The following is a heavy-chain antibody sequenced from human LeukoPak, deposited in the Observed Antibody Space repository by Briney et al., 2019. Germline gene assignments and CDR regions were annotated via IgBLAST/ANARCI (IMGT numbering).Heavy chain of an antibody. D-gene: IGHD2-2*01. Sequence: GASVKVSCKASGATFSSYTISLVRQAPGQGLEWMGRIIPILGIANYAQKFQGRVTITADKSTSTAYMELSSLRSEDTAVYYCASELRSSTSGPWGQGTLVTVSS. CDR1: GATFSSYT. CDR3: ASELRSSTSGP. V-gene: IGHV1-69*02. J-gene: IGHJ5*02. CDR2: IIPILGIA.